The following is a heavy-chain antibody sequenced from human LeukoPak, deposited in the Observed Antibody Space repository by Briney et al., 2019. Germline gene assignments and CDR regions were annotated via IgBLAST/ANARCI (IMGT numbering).Heavy chain of an antibody. Sequence: SETLSLTCTVSGGSISSYYWSWIRQPPGKGLEWIGYTYYSGSTNYNPSLKSRVTISVDTSKNQFSLKLSSVTAADTAVYYCARALVRGGYFDYWGQGTLVTVSS. D-gene: IGHD3-10*01. CDR3: ARALVRGGYFDY. V-gene: IGHV4-59*01. CDR1: GGSISSYY. CDR2: TYYSGST. J-gene: IGHJ4*02.